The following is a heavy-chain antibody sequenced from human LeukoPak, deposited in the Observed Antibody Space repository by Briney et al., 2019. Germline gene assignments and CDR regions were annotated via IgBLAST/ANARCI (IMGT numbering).Heavy chain of an antibody. CDR3: ATHLIAVAGGFDY. J-gene: IGHJ4*02. Sequence: PGGSLRLSCAASGFTFSDYWIHWVRQAPGKGLVWVSRINTDGSITNYADSVKGRFSISRDNAKNTLYLQMNSLRAEDTAVYYCATHLIAVAGGFDYWGQGTLVTVSS. V-gene: IGHV3-74*01. CDR2: INTDGSIT. CDR1: GFTFSDYW. D-gene: IGHD6-19*01.